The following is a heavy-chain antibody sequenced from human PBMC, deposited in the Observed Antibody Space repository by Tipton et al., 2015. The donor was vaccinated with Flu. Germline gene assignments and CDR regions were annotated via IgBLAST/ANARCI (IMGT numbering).Heavy chain of an antibody. J-gene: IGHJ1*01. V-gene: IGHV4-59*01. D-gene: IGHD1-26*01. CDR2: IYYNGNT. Sequence: TLSLTCTVSGGPISSYYWSWIRQPPGKGLEWIGYIYYNGNTNYNPSLKSRVTISVDTSKNRFSLELSSVTAADTAVYYCARYGTYDGSRYFQHWGQGTLVTVSS. CDR3: ARYGTYDGSRYFQH. CDR1: GGPISSYY.